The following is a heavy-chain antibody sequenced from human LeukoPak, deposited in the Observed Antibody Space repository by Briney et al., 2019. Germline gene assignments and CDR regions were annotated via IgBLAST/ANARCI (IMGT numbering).Heavy chain of an antibody. Sequence: RSGGSLRLSCAASGFTFDDYGMSWVRQAPGKGLEWVSGINWNGGSTGYADSVKGRFTISRDNSKNTLYLQMNSLRAEDTAVYYCARRAGAYSHPYDYWGQGTLVTVSS. CDR3: ARRAGAYSHPYDY. CDR2: INWNGGST. CDR1: GFTFDDYG. D-gene: IGHD4/OR15-4a*01. V-gene: IGHV3-20*04. J-gene: IGHJ4*02.